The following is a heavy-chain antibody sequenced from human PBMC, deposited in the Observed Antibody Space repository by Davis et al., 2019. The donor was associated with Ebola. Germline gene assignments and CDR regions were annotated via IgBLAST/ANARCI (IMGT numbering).Heavy chain of an antibody. CDR3: ARDPFGVVTRYYYYGMDV. J-gene: IGHJ6*02. V-gene: IGHV3-15*07. CDR2: IRSEGAGGTR. Sequence: GESLKISCAASGFTFTNVWMNWVRQAPGKGLEWVGRIRSEGAGGTRDYAASAKGRFTIWRDDSKSTVYLQMNRLTTEDTAVYYCARDPFGVVTRYYYYGMDVWGQGTTVTVSS. D-gene: IGHD3-3*01. CDR1: GFTFTNVW.